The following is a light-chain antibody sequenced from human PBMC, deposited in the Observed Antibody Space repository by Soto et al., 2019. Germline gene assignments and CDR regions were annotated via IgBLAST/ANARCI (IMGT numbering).Light chain of an antibody. V-gene: IGKV3-20*01. CDR1: QSINSRY. J-gene: IGKJ3*01. CDR2: GAS. CDR3: QQFGSSPGFT. Sequence: EIVLTQSPGTLSLSPGERATLSCRASQSINSRYLAWYQQKPGQAPRLLIYGASIRATGIPDRFSGSGSGTDFTLTISRLEPEDFAGYYCQQFGSSPGFTFGPGTKVDIK.